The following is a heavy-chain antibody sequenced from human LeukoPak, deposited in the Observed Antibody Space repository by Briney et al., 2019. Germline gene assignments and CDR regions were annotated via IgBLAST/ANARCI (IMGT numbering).Heavy chain of an antibody. D-gene: IGHD5-18*01. J-gene: IGHJ6*03. CDR2: IYTSGST. V-gene: IGHV4-61*02. CDR1: GGSISSGSYY. CDR3: ARTTEGGYTYDYFYYYYMDV. Sequence: SETLSLTCTVSGGSISSGSYYWSWIRQPAGKGLEWIGRIYTSGSTNYNPSLKSRITISVDTSKNQFSLKLSSVTAADTAVYYCARTTEGGYTYDYFYYYYMDVWGKGTTVTISS.